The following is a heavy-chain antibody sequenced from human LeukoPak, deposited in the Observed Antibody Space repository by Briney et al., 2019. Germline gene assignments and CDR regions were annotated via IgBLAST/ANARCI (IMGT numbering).Heavy chain of an antibody. D-gene: IGHD2-15*01. CDR3: AKGVDYCSGGSCPADY. V-gene: IGHV3-30*18. CDR1: GFTFSNYG. Sequence: GGSLRLSCAASGFTFSNYGIHWVRQAPGKGLEWVAVISYDGNNKYYTDSVKGRFTISRDNSKNTLFLQMNSLRAEDTAVYYCAKGVDYCSGGSCPADYWGPGTLVTVSS. J-gene: IGHJ4*02. CDR2: ISYDGNNK.